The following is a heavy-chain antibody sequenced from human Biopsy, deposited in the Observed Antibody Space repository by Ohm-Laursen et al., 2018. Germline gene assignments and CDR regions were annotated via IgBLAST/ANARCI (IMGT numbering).Heavy chain of an antibody. Sequence: GSLRLSCSASGFTVSTTYMSWVRQAPGKGLEWVSIIYLDGNTYYTDSVKGRFTISRDNSKNALYLQMNSLRPADTAKYYCVRGRAYWGQGTLVTVCS. CDR1: GFTVSTTY. J-gene: IGHJ4*02. V-gene: IGHV3-53*01. CDR3: VRGRAY. CDR2: IYLDGNT.